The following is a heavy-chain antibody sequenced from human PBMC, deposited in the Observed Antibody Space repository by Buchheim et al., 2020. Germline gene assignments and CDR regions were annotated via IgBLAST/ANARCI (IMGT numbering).Heavy chain of an antibody. CDR2: YTNKANGYTT. D-gene: IGHD2-15*01. V-gene: IGHV3-72*01. CDR3: VREVTFHGIIVAVLDA. CDR1: RFIFSDHY. Sequence: VQLVESGGGLVQPGGSLRLSCAASRFIFSDHYMDWVRQAPGKGLEWVGRYTNKANGYTTEYAAAVKGRFTISRDDSRNSLYLQMSSLKTEDTAVYYCVREVTFHGIIVAVLDAWGQGT. J-gene: IGHJ6*02.